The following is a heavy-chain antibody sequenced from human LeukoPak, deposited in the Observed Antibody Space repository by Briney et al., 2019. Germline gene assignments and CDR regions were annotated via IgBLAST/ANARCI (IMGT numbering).Heavy chain of an antibody. D-gene: IGHD6-13*01. V-gene: IGHV3-23*01. CDR1: GFTFSGYA. Sequence: GGSLRLSCAASGFTFSGYAMSWVRQAPGKGLEWVSAISGSGGSTYYADSVKGRFTVSRDNSKNTLYLQMKSLRAEDTAVYYCAKCPLYIAAAASFDYWGQGTLVTVSS. CDR3: AKCPLYIAAAASFDY. CDR2: ISGSGGST. J-gene: IGHJ4*02.